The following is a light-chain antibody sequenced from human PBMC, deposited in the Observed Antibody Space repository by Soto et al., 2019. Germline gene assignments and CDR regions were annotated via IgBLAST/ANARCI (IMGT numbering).Light chain of an antibody. CDR3: QQYGGSPWT. CDR1: ESVSNNY. Sequence: EIVLPQSPGTLSLSPGARATLSGRASESVSNNYVAWYQQRAGQATRLLIYGASIRATDTPGRFGGHGSGTDFILTISRLEDEDCAVYCCQQYGGSPWTFGEGTKVDIK. J-gene: IGKJ1*01. V-gene: IGKV3-20*01. CDR2: GAS.